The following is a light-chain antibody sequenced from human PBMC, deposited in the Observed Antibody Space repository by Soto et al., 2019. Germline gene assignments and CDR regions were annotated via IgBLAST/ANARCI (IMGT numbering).Light chain of an antibody. CDR3: QQSYSTPIT. CDR2: AAS. J-gene: IGKJ5*01. CDR1: QSISSY. Sequence: DIQMTQSPSFLSASVGDRVTITCRASQSISSYLNWYQQKPGKAPKLLIYAASSLQSGVPSRFSGSGSETDFTLTISSLQPEDFATYYCQQSYSTPITFGQGTRLEIK. V-gene: IGKV1-39*01.